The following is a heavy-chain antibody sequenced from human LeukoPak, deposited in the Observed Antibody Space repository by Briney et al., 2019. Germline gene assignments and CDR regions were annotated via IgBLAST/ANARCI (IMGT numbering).Heavy chain of an antibody. D-gene: IGHD4-23*01. CDR1: GGSISSYY. V-gene: IGHV4-4*07. CDR3: ARYGGQSEFDY. J-gene: IGHJ4*02. CDR2: IYNSGST. Sequence: SETLSLTCTVSGGSISSYYWSWIRQPAGKGLEWIGHIYNSGSTNYNPSLKGRVTMSVATSKNQFSLILSSVTAADTAVYYCARYGGQSEFDYWGQGTLVTVSS.